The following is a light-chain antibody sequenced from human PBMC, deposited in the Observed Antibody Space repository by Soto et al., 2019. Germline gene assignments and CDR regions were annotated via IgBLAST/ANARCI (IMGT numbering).Light chain of an antibody. Sequence: DIHMTQSPSSLYASPGDTISITSRASQSVSSYLNWYQQKPGKAPRLLIYAASHLQTGVPSRFRGTGSATHFTLTISSLQPEDFATYYCQQSYRAVTFGQGTRLEIK. J-gene: IGKJ5*01. CDR2: AAS. CDR3: QQSYRAVT. CDR1: QSVSSY. V-gene: IGKV1-39*01.